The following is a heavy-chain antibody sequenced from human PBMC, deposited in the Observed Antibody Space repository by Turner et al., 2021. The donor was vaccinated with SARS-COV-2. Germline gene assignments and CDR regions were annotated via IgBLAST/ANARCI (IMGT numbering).Heavy chain of an antibody. CDR3: ARRYGSRNYFEY. CDR1: GGSLTSSNYY. Sequence: QLQMQESSPGLVKPSETLSLTCSVSGGSLTSSNYYWGWIRQPPGKGLEWIGDMYYSGNTYYKSSLKSRVTISIDTSKKQFSLKLSSVTAADTAVYYCARRYGSRNYFEYWGQGTLVTVSS. CDR2: MYYSGNT. D-gene: IGHD3-10*01. J-gene: IGHJ4*02. V-gene: IGHV4-39*01.